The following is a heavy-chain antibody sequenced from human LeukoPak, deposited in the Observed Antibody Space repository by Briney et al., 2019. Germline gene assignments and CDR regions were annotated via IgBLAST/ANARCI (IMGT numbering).Heavy chain of an antibody. CDR2: LSGSGGST. D-gene: IGHD5-12*01. CDR3: AKDVNGGYFE. V-gene: IGHV3-23*01. CDR1: GFTFSSYA. J-gene: IGHJ4*02. Sequence: GGSLRLSCAASGFTFSSYAMSWVRQAPGKGLEWVSALSGSGGSTYYADSVRGRFTISRDNSKNTLYLQMNSLRAEDTAVYYCAKDVNGGYFEWGQGTLVTVSS.